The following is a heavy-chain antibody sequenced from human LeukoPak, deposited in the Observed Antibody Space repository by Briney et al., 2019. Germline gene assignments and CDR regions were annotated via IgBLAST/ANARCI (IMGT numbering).Heavy chain of an antibody. CDR3: ARDDCSSISCYHNWFDP. D-gene: IGHD2-2*01. Sequence: GGSLRLSCAAAGFAFSSYWMSWVRQAPGKGLEWVANIKQDGSEKYYVDSVKGRFTISRDNAKNSLYLQMNSLRAEDTAVYYCARDDCSSISCYHNWFDPWGQGTLVTVSS. CDR2: IKQDGSEK. J-gene: IGHJ5*02. V-gene: IGHV3-7*01. CDR1: GFAFSSYW.